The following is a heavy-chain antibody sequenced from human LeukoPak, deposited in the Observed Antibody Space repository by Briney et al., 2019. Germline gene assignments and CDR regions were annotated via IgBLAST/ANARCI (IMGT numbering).Heavy chain of an antibody. J-gene: IGHJ5*02. CDR2: IYYSGST. Sequence: PSETLSLTCTVSGGSISSYYWSWIRQPPGKGLEWIGNIYYSGSTNYNPSLKSRVTISVDTSKNQFSLKLSSVTAADTAVYYCARSGTEWFDPWGQGTLVTVSS. CDR3: ARSGTEWFDP. V-gene: IGHV4-59*01. D-gene: IGHD1-7*01. CDR1: GGSISSYY.